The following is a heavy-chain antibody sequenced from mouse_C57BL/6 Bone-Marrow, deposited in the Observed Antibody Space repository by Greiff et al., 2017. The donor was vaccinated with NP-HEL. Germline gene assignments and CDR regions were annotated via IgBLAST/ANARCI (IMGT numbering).Heavy chain of an antibody. D-gene: IGHD2-2*01. CDR1: GYTFTSYW. J-gene: IGHJ4*01. CDR3: AGGHGYDYYAMDY. V-gene: IGHV1-69*01. Sequence: QVQLKQPGAELVMPGASVKLSCKASGYTFTSYWMHWVKQRPGQGLEWIGEIDPSDSYTNYNQKFKGKATLTVDKSSSTAYMTLSSLTSEDSAVYYCAGGHGYDYYAMDYWGQGTSVTVSS. CDR2: IDPSDSYT.